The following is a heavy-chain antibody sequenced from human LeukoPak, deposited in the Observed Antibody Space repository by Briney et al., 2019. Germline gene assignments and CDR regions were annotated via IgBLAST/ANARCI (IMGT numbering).Heavy chain of an antibody. D-gene: IGHD1-26*01. CDR1: GGPISSGSYY. J-gene: IGHJ3*02. CDR2: IYTSGST. Sequence: TLSPTCTVFGGPISSGSYYWSWIRQPAGKGLEWIGRIYTSGSTNYNPSLMSRATISVDTSKNQFSLKLSSVAAADTDVYYCARSTSGSIGAFDIWRQGTMVTVSS. CDR3: ARSTSGSIGAFDI. V-gene: IGHV4-61*02.